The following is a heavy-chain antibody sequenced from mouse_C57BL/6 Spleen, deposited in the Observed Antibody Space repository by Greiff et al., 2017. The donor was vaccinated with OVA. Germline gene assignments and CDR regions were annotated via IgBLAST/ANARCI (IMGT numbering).Heavy chain of an antibody. CDR2: ISDGGSYT. CDR1: GFTFSSYA. D-gene: IGHD1-1*01. J-gene: IGHJ4*01. Sequence: EVHLVESGGGLVKPGGSLKLSCAASGFTFSSYAMSWVRQTPEKRLEWVATISDGGSYTYYPDNVKGRFTISRDNAKNNLYLQMSHLKSEDTAMYYCAREPHPYYYGSSLSYAMDYWGQGTSVTVSS. CDR3: AREPHPYYYGSSLSYAMDY. V-gene: IGHV5-4*01.